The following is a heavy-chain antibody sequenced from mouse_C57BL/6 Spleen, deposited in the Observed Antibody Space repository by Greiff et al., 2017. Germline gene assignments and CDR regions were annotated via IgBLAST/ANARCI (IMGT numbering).Heavy chain of an antibody. CDR2: ISSGSSTI. Sequence: DVMLVESGGGLVKPGGSLKLSCAASGFTFSDYGMHWVRQAPEKGLEWVAYISSGSSTIYYADTVKGRFTISRDNAKNTLFLQMTSLRSEDTAMYYCATLLREAMDYWGQGTSVTVSS. V-gene: IGHV5-17*01. CDR3: ATLLREAMDY. CDR1: GFTFSDYG. J-gene: IGHJ4*01. D-gene: IGHD1-1*01.